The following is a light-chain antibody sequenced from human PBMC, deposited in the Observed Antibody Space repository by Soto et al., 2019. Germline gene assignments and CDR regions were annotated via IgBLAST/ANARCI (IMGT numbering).Light chain of an antibody. CDR2: AAS. CDR1: QSISSY. V-gene: IGKV1-39*01. J-gene: IGKJ2*01. CDR3: QQSYSTPYT. Sequence: DIQMTQSPSSLSASVGDRVTITCRASQSISSYLNWYQQKPAKAPKLLIYAASSLQSGVPARFSGSGSGTNCTLTISSLQPEDFATYYCQQSYSTPYTFGQGTKLEIK.